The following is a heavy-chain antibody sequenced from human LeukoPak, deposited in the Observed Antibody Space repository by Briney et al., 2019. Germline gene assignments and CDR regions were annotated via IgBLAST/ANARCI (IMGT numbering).Heavy chain of an antibody. CDR1: GYTFTGYY. V-gene: IGHV1-2*02. J-gene: IGHJ5*02. Sequence: GASVKVSCKASGYTFTGYYIHWVRQAPGQGLEWMGWINPNSGGTNYAQKFQGRVTMTRDTSTSTAYMEVRRLRSDDTAVYYCARLDSPYYYDSSNFGFDPWGQGTLVTVSS. CDR2: INPNSGGT. D-gene: IGHD3-22*01. CDR3: ARLDSPYYYDSSNFGFDP.